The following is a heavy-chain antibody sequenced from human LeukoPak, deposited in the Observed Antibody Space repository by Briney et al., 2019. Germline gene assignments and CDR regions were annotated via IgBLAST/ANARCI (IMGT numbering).Heavy chain of an antibody. J-gene: IGHJ3*02. CDR1: GGSISSYY. D-gene: IGHD3-22*01. V-gene: IGHV4-59*01. CDR2: IYYSGST. Sequence: SETLSLTCTVSGGSISSYYWSWLRQPPGKGLEWFGYIYYSGSTNYNPSLKSRVTISVDTSKNQFSLKLSSVTAADTAVYYCARDGRISGYYYYTDAFDIWGQGTMVTVSS. CDR3: ARDGRISGYYYYTDAFDI.